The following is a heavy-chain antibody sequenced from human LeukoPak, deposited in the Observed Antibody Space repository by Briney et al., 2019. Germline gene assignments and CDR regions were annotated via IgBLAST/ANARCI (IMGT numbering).Heavy chain of an antibody. J-gene: IGHJ4*02. D-gene: IGHD5-24*01. CDR3: ARAADRDGYSSDY. V-gene: IGHV1-69*13. Sequence: GASVKVSCKASGYTFTSYGISWVRQAPGQGLEWMGGIIPIFGTANYAQKFQGRVTITADESTSTAYMELSSLRSEDTAVYYCARAADRDGYSSDYWGQGTLVTVSS. CDR1: GYTFTSYG. CDR2: IIPIFGTA.